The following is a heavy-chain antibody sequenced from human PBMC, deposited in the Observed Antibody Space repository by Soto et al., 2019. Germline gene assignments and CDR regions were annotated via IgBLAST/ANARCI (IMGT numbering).Heavy chain of an antibody. CDR3: TRAFKASYCGGDCYKGRSYFQH. Sequence: GGSLRLSCTASGFTFGDYAMSWFRQAPGKGLEWVGFIRSKAYGGTTEYAASVKGRFTISRDDSKSIAYLQMNSLKTEDTAVYYCTRAFKASYCGGDCYKGRSYFQHWGQGTLVTVSS. V-gene: IGHV3-49*03. CDR1: GFTFGDYA. CDR2: IRSKAYGGTT. D-gene: IGHD2-21*02. J-gene: IGHJ1*01.